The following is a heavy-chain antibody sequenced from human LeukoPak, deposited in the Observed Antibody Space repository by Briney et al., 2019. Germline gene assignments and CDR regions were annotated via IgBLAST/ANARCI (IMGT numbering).Heavy chain of an antibody. CDR2: INHSGST. CDR1: GGSFSGYY. J-gene: IGHJ5*02. D-gene: IGHD6-13*01. V-gene: IGHV4-34*01. Sequence: SETLSLTCAVYGGSFSGYYWSWIRQPPGKGLEWIGEINHSGSTNYNPSLKSRVTISVDTSKNQFSLKLSSVTAADTAVYYCAGVVGIAAAGTRNWFDPWGQGTLVTVSS. CDR3: AGVVGIAAAGTRNWFDP.